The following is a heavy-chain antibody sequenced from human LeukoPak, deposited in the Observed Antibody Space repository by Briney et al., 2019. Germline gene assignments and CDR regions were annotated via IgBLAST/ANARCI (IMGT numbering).Heavy chain of an antibody. CDR3: ARDTYYYDSRDWFDP. D-gene: IGHD3-22*01. V-gene: IGHV4-4*07. CDR2: IYTSGST. Sequence: PSEALSLTCTVSGGSISSYYWSWIRQPAGKGLEWIGRIYTSGSTNYNPSLKSRVTMSVDTSKNQSSLKLSSVTAADTAVYYCARDTYYYDSRDWFDPWGQGTLVTVSS. CDR1: GGSISSYY. J-gene: IGHJ5*02.